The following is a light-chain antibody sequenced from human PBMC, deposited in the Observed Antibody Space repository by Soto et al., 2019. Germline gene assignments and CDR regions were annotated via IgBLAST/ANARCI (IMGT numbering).Light chain of an antibody. Sequence: DIVMTQTPLSSPVTLGQSASISCRSSQSLVHSDGNTYLSWLQERPGQPPRLLIYKISKRLSGGPNRFRCNGAGTDFNPKNSRVEAEDVGIYYCMQTTQDPWPFGQGTKVEIK. CDR3: MQTTQDPWP. V-gene: IGKV2-24*01. CDR2: KIS. J-gene: IGKJ1*01. CDR1: QSLVHSDGNTY.